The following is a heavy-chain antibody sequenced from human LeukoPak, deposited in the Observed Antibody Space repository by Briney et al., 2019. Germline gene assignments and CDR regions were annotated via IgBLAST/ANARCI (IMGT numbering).Heavy chain of an antibody. CDR3: AREEGNCSGGSCYGPDY. CDR1: GMTFSHRW. CDR2: IKNDGRTT. V-gene: IGHV3-74*01. D-gene: IGHD2-15*01. J-gene: IGHJ4*02. Sequence: GGSLRLSCAASGMTFSHRWMHWVRQAPGKGLVWVSLIKNDGRTTIYADSVKGRFTISRHNAKNSLYLQMNSLRAEDTAVYYCAREEGNCSGGSCYGPDYWGQGTLVTVSS.